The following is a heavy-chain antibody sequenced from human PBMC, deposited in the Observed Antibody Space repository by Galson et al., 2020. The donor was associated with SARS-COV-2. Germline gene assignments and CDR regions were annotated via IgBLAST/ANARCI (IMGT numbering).Heavy chain of an antibody. CDR1: GLTFSSYG. Sequence: GESLKNSCAASGLTFSSYGMHLVRQAPGKGLEWAAVIWYDGSNKYYAASVKGRFTMSRDNAKNTLYLQMNSLRAEDTAVYYCASGVAPGGAYYYYGMDVWGQGATVTVSS. CDR3: ASGVAPGGAYYYYGMDV. V-gene: IGHV3-33*01. D-gene: IGHD3-16*01. CDR2: IWYDGSNK. J-gene: IGHJ6*02.